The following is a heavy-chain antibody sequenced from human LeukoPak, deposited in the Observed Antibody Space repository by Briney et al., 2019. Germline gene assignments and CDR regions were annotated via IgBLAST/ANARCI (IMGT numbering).Heavy chain of an antibody. J-gene: IGHJ6*03. V-gene: IGHV4-61*02. D-gene: IGHD2-2*01. Sequence: SQTLSLTCTVSGGSISSGSYYWSWIRQPAGKGLEWIGRIYTSGSANYNPSLKSRVTISVDTSKNQFSLKLSSVTAADTAVYYCARDQEAYCSSTSCYEYYYYMDVWGKGTTVTISS. CDR3: ARDQEAYCSSTSCYEYYYYMDV. CDR2: IYTSGSA. CDR1: GGSISSGSYY.